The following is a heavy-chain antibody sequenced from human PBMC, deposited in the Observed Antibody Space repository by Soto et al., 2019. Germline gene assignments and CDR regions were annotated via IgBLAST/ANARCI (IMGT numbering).Heavy chain of an antibody. J-gene: IGHJ6*03. V-gene: IGHV3-73*01. D-gene: IGHD1-1*01. CDR3: ARLLRDSNNGSHCYYLDV. CDR2: MRSKANSYAT. CDR1: GFTFGGAA. Sequence: GGSLRLSCAASGFTFGGAAMHWVRQASGKGLEWLGRMRSKANSYATAYAASVKGRFTISRDDSANTAYLQMDSLKTEDTAVYYCARLLRDSNNGSHCYYLDVWGKGTTVTVSS.